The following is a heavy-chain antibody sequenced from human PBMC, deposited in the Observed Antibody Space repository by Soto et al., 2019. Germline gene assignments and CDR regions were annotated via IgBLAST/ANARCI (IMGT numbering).Heavy chain of an antibody. CDR2: INHSGST. J-gene: IGHJ6*02. Sequence: SETLSSPALSMVGPSVVTTGAGSASPQGMGLEWIGEINHSGSTNYNPSLKSRVTISVDTSKNQFSLKLSSVTAADTAVYYCARGGYSYGYHYYYYGMDVWGQGTTVTVSS. CDR3: ARGGYSYGYHYYYYGMDV. D-gene: IGHD5-18*01. CDR1: VGPSVVTT. V-gene: IGHV4-34*01.